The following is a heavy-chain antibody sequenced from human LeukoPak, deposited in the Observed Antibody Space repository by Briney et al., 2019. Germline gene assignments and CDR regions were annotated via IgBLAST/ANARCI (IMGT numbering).Heavy chain of an antibody. D-gene: IGHD4-11*01. CDR1: GGSISSYY. CDR2: IYTSGST. CDR3: ARDQYPYLEDDYYYYYGMDV. J-gene: IGHJ6*02. Sequence: SETLSLTCTVSGGSISSYYWSWIRQPAGKGLAWIGRIYTSGSTNYNPSLKSRVTMSVDTSKNQFSLKLSSVTAADTAVYYCARDQYPYLEDDYYYYYGMDVWGQGTTVTVSS. V-gene: IGHV4-4*07.